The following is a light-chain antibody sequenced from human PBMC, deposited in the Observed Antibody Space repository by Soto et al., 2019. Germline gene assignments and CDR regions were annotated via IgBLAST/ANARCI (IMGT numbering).Light chain of an antibody. J-gene: IGKJ2*01. CDR2: CAS. CDR1: QSVNTN. CDR3: QHYNNLPPHT. Sequence: EIVMTQSPATLSVSPGESATLSCRASQSVNTNLAWYQQKPGRPPRLLIHCASTRATGIPARFSGSGSGTEFTLNISSLQSEYFAVYYCQHYNNLPPHTFGQGTKLEIK. V-gene: IGKV3-15*01.